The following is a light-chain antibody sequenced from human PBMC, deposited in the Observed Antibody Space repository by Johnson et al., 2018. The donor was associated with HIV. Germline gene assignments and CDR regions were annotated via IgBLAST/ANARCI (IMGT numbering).Light chain of an antibody. Sequence: QSVLTQSPSVSAAPGQKVTISCSGSSSNIGNNYVSWYHQVPGTAPKLLIYENTNRPSGIPDRFSGSKSGTSATLCITGLQTGDEAEYYCGTWDRSLSTGGVFGTGTKVTVL. V-gene: IGLV1-51*02. J-gene: IGLJ1*01. CDR3: GTWDRSLSTGGV. CDR2: ENT. CDR1: SSNIGNNY.